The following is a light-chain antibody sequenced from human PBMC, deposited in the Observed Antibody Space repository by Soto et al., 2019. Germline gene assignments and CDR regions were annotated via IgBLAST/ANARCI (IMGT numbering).Light chain of an antibody. CDR2: DVS. J-gene: IGLJ3*02. CDR1: NNDVGAYNY. Sequence: QSALTQPASVSGSPEQSITISCTGTNNDVGAYNYVSWFQQHPGKAPKTMIYDVSNRPSGVSNRFSGSKSGNTASLTISGLQAEDEADYYCSSYTRSNTVVFGGGTKVTVL. CDR3: SSYTRSNTVV. V-gene: IGLV2-14*03.